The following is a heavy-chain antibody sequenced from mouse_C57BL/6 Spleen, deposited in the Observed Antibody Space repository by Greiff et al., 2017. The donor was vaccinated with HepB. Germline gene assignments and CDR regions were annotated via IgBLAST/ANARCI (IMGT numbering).Heavy chain of an antibody. CDR2: ISYDGSN. Sequence: ESGPGLVKPSQSLSLTCSVTGYSITSGYYWNWIRQFPGNKLEWMGYISYDGSNNYNPSLKNRISITRDTSKNQFFLKLNSVTTEDTATYYCAREGSNYLHFDYWGQGTTLTVSS. CDR1: GYSITSGYY. V-gene: IGHV3-6*01. J-gene: IGHJ2*01. CDR3: AREGSNYLHFDY. D-gene: IGHD2-5*01.